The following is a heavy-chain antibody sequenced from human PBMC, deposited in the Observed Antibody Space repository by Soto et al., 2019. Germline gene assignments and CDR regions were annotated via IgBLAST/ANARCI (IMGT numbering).Heavy chain of an antibody. V-gene: IGHV4-59*01. J-gene: IGHJ6*02. D-gene: IGHD3-16*01. CDR2: IYYSGST. CDR1: GGSISSYY. CDR3: AGDRRITIGGAGGMDV. Sequence: SETLSLTCTVSGGSISSYYWSWIRQPPGKGLEWIGYIYYSGSTNYNPSLKSRVTISVDTSKNQFSLKLSSVTAADTAVYYCAGDRRITIGGAGGMDVWGQGTTVTVSS.